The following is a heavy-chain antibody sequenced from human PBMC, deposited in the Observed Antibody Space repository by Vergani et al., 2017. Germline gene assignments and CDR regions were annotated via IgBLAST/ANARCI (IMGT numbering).Heavy chain of an antibody. V-gene: IGHV3-33*01. CDR1: GFTFSSYG. CDR3: AREEKGVLGFAY. D-gene: IGHD3-10*01. Sequence: VQLVESGGGLVQPGGSLRLSCAASGFTFSSYGMHWVRQAPGKGLEWVAVIWYDGSNKYYADSVKGRFTISRDKSENTLFLQMNSLRAEDTAVYYCAREEKGVLGFAYWGQGTLVTVSS. J-gene: IGHJ4*02. CDR2: IWYDGSNK.